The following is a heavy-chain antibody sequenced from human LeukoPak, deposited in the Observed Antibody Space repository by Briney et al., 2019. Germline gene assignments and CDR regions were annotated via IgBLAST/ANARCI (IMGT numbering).Heavy chain of an antibody. Sequence: GASVKVSCKASGYTFTSYGISWVRQAPGQGLEWMEWISAYNGNTNYAQKLQGRVTMTTDTSTSTAYMELRSLRSDDTAVYYCARSITIFGVVHNDDNWFDPWGQGTLVTVSS. CDR2: ISAYNGNT. V-gene: IGHV1-18*01. CDR1: GYTFTSYG. CDR3: ARSITIFGVVHNDDNWFDP. D-gene: IGHD3-3*01. J-gene: IGHJ5*02.